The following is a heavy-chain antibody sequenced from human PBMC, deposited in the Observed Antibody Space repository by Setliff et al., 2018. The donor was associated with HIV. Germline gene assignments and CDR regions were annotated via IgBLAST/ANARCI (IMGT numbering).Heavy chain of an antibody. CDR1: GYTEHY. CDR3: AKSRESYSGVDYFDY. CDR2: IDPEDGET. Sequence: ASVKVSCKASGYTEHYMHWMQQAPGKGLEWMGRIDPEDGETIYAENFQGRVTITADTSTDTTYMEVNSLRSEDTAVYYCAKSRESYSGVDYFDYWGQGTLVTVSS. V-gene: IGHV1-69-2*01. D-gene: IGHD1-26*01. J-gene: IGHJ4*02.